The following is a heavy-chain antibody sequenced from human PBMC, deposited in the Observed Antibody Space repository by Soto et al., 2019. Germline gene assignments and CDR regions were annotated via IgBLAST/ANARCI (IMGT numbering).Heavy chain of an antibody. CDR1: SGPSRSHN. CDR2: IYHTGDT. Sequence: QVQLQQSGPGLVKPSETLSLTCTVCSGPSRSHNWGWIRQPPGGGLEWIGYIYHTGDTSYNPSLSSRVTISADTSTNHISLTLRSVTAADTAVYYCVRQGIGDLHGLVDVWGQGTRVSVSS. V-gene: IGHV4-59*08. J-gene: IGHJ6*02. D-gene: IGHD3-10*01. CDR3: VRQGIGDLHGLVDV.